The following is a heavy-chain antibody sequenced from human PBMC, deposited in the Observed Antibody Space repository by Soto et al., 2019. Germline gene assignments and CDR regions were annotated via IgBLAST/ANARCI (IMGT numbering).Heavy chain of an antibody. J-gene: IGHJ4*02. D-gene: IGHD3-22*01. CDR1: GDSFSSYA. CDR3: VTGGNYSENSALAY. CDR2: IIPIFGTP. V-gene: IGHV1-69*01. Sequence: QVQLVQSVAEVKKPGSSVKVSCKASGDSFSSYAISWVRQAPGHGLEWMGRIIPIFGTPNYAQRVEGRVTITADESTSTANMELSSPRSDNTAVYYCVTGGNYSENSALAYWGQGTLVTVSS.